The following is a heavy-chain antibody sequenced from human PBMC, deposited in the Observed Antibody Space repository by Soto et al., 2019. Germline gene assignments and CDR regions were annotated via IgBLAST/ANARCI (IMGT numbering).Heavy chain of an antibody. CDR2: IRSKANSYAT. Sequence: GGSLRLSSAASGFTFSGSAMHWVRQASGKGLEWVGRIRSKANSYATAYAASVKGRFTISRDDSKNTAYLQMNSLKTEDTAVYYCTSPPYDSSGTDDYWGQGTLVTVSS. D-gene: IGHD3-22*01. CDR3: TSPPYDSSGTDDY. CDR1: GFTFSGSA. J-gene: IGHJ4*02. V-gene: IGHV3-73*01.